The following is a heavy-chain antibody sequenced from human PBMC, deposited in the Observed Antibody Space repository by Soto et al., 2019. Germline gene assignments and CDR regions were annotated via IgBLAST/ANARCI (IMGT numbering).Heavy chain of an antibody. CDR1: GRSITSYY. V-gene: IGHV4-4*09. D-gene: IGHD3-22*01. Sequence: QVVLQEAGPGLVKPAETLSLTCSVSGRSITSYYWIWVRQPPGRGLAWIGYIYDNGITSQNPSLKSRVTMSAGTSQNQFTQTLTSVTGADTAVSYCARTYEIKGYANEFDSWGQGMLVTVTS. J-gene: IGHJ4*02. CDR3: ARTYEIKGYANEFDS. CDR2: IYDNGIT.